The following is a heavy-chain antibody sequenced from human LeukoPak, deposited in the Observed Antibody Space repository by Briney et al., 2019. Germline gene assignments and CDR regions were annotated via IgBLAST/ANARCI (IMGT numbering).Heavy chain of an antibody. J-gene: IGHJ5*02. CDR2: ISGSSSTI. V-gene: IGHV3-48*01. D-gene: IGHD1-1*01. CDR1: GFTFNSYS. Sequence: GGSLRLSCAASGFTFNSYSMSWVRQAPGKRLERVSYISGSSSTIYYADTVKGRFTISRDNAKNSLYLQMNSLRAEDTAVYYCARELNGAFDRWGQGTLVTASS. CDR3: ARELNGAFDR.